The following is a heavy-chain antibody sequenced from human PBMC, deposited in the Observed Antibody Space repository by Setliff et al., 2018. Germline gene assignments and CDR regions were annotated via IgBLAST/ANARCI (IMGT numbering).Heavy chain of an antibody. CDR1: DVSISGYY. CDR3: ARGGYSYGYDHGFDI. CDR2: IHSSGRS. V-gene: IGHV4-4*08. D-gene: IGHD5-18*01. J-gene: IGHJ3*02. Sequence: SETLSLTCTVSDVSISGYYWSWIRQPPGKGLEWIGYIHSSGRSNYNPSLKSRVTISVDASKNQFSLKLSSVTAADTAVYYCARGGYSYGYDHGFDIWGQGTMVTVSS.